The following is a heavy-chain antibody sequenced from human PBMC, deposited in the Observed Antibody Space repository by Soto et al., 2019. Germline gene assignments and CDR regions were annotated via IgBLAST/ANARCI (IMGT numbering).Heavy chain of an antibody. CDR3: ARARGVAARPFDY. CDR2: ISYDGSNK. V-gene: IGHV3-30-3*01. Sequence: GGSLRLSCAASGFTFSSYAMHWVRQAPGKGLEWVAVISYDGSNKYYADSVKGRFTISRDNSKNTLYLQMNSLRAEDTAVYYCARARGVAARPFDYWGQGTLVTDSS. D-gene: IGHD6-6*01. CDR1: GFTFSSYA. J-gene: IGHJ4*02.